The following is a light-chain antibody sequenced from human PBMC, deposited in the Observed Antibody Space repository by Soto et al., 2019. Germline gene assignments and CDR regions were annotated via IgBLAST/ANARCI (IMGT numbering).Light chain of an antibody. J-gene: IGLJ1*01. CDR2: EVS. Sequence: QPVLTQPPSASGSPGQSVTISCTGTSSDVGGYNYVSWYQQHPGKAPKLMIYEVSKRPSGVPDRFSGSKSGNTASLTVSGLQAEDEADFYCSSYAGSYRYVFGAGTKLTVL. CDR3: SSYAGSYRYV. CDR1: SSDVGGYNY. V-gene: IGLV2-8*01.